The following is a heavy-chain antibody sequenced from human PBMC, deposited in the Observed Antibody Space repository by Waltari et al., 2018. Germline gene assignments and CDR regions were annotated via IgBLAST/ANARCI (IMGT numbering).Heavy chain of an antibody. CDR3: ARDLGGYDLSGY. Sequence: QLQLQESGPGLVKPSETLSLTCPVSGASVSSRIHYWGWIRQSPGKGLEWIGSIYYSGSTYYNPSLKSRVTISVDTSKNQFSLKLSSVTAADTAVYYCARDLGGYDLSGYWGQGTLVTVSS. J-gene: IGHJ4*02. CDR1: GASVSSRIHY. V-gene: IGHV4-39*07. D-gene: IGHD5-12*01. CDR2: IYYSGST.